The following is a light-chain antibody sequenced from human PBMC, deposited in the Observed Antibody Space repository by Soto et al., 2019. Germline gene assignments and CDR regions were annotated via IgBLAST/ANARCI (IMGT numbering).Light chain of an antibody. J-gene: IGKJ4*01. Sequence: DIVMTQSPDSLAVSLGERATINCKSSQSVLYSSNNKNYLTWYQQKPGQPPKLLIYWASTQESGVPDRFSGSGSGTDFTLTISSLQAEDVAVYYCQQYLGIPLTFGGGTKVEIK. V-gene: IGKV4-1*01. CDR3: QQYLGIPLT. CDR1: QSVLYSSNNKNY. CDR2: WAS.